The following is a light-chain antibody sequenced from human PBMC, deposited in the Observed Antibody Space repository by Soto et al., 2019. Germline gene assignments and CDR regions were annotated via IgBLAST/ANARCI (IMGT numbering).Light chain of an antibody. V-gene: IGLV2-23*01. CDR3: CSYAGSSTFV. Sequence: QSALTQPASVSGSPGQSITISCTGTSSDVGSYNLVSWYQQHPGKAPKLMIYEGSKRPSGVSNRFSGSKSCNTASLTISGLQAEDDADYHCCSYAGSSTFVFGTGTKLTVL. CDR2: EGS. CDR1: SSDVGSYNL. J-gene: IGLJ1*01.